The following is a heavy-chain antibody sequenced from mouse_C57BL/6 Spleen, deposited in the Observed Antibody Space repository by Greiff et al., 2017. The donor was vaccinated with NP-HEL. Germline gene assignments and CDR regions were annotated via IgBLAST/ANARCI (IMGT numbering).Heavy chain of an antibody. CDR2: IDPSDSYT. Sequence: VQLQQPGAELVKPGASVKLSCKASGYTFTSYWMQWVKQRPGPGLEWIGEIDPSDSYTNYNQTFKGKSTLTVDKSSSTAYMQLSSLTSEDSAVYYCAREGYYGSSYCDYWGQGTTLTVSS. D-gene: IGHD1-1*01. CDR3: AREGYYGSSYCDY. V-gene: IGHV1-50*01. J-gene: IGHJ2*01. CDR1: GYTFTSYW.